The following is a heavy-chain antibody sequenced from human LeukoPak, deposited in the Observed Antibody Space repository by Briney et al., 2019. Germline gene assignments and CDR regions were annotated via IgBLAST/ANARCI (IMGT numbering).Heavy chain of an antibody. CDR1: GGSISSSSYY. CDR3: ARTTMVRGVTLPYINDASDI. J-gene: IGHJ3*02. Sequence: SETLSLTCTVSGGSISSSSYYWGWIRQPPGKGLEWIGSIYYSGSTYYNPSLKSRVTISVDTSKNQFSLKLSSVTAADTAVYYCARTTMVRGVTLPYINDASDIWGQGTMVTVSS. CDR2: IYYSGST. D-gene: IGHD3-10*01. V-gene: IGHV4-39*07.